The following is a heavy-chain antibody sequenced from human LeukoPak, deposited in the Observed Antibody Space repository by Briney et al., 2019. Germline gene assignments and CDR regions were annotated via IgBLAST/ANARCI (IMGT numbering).Heavy chain of an antibody. CDR3: ARGHIVVVPAASTYFDY. CDR1: GGSISSSSYY. J-gene: IGHJ4*02. CDR2: IYYSGST. D-gene: IGHD2-2*01. V-gene: IGHV4-39*01. Sequence: PSQTLSLTCTVSGGSISSSSYYWGWIRQPPGKGLEWIGSIYYSGSTYYNPSLKSRVTISVDTSKNQFSLKLSSVTAADTAVYYCARGHIVVVPAASTYFDYWGQGTLVTVSS.